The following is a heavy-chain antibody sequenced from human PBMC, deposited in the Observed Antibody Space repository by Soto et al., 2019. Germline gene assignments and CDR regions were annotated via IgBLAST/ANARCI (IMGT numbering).Heavy chain of an antibody. Sequence: SETLSLTCTVSGGSISSYYWSWIRQPPGKGLEWIGYIYYSGSTNYNPSLKSRVTISVDTSKNQFSLKLSSVTAADTAVYYCARMVVVVAAADAFDIWGQGTMVTVSS. CDR2: IYYSGST. V-gene: IGHV4-59*01. CDR1: GGSISSYY. CDR3: ARMVVVVAAADAFDI. D-gene: IGHD2-15*01. J-gene: IGHJ3*02.